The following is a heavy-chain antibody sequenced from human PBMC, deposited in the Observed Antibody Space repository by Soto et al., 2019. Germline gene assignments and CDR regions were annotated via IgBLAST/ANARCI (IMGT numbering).Heavy chain of an antibody. CDR3: ARVYTVLSYYYYGMDV. CDR1: GYTFTSYA. CDR2: INAGNGNT. J-gene: IGHJ6*02. Sequence: ASVKVSCKASGYTFTSYAMHWVRQAPGQRLEWMGWINAGNGNTKYSQKFQGRVTITRDTSASTAYMELSSLRSEDTAVYYCARVYTVLSYYYYGMDVWGQGTTVTVSS. V-gene: IGHV1-3*01. D-gene: IGHD4-17*01.